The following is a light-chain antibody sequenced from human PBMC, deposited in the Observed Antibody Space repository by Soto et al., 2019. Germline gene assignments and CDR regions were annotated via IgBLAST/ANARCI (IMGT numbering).Light chain of an antibody. J-gene: IGLJ2*01. CDR3: SSYGGSDNLI. CDR1: SSDVVGYNC. Sequence: QSALTQPPSASGSPGQSVTISCTGSSSDVVGYNCVSWFQQHPGKAPKLMIFEDIKRPSGVPDRFSASKSGNTASLTVSGLQAEDEADYYCSSYGGSDNLIFGGGTKLTVL. V-gene: IGLV2-8*01. CDR2: EDI.